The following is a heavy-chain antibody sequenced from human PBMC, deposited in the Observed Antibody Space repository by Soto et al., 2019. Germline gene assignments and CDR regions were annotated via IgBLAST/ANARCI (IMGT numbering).Heavy chain of an antibody. CDR1: GFTFSSYA. CDR3: AKDTGIVVVIAFDY. Sequence: PGGSLRLSCVAPGFTFSSYAMSWVRQAPGKGLEWASAISGSGGSTYYADSVKGRFTISRDNSKNTLYLQMNSLRAEDTAVYYCAKDTGIVVVIAFDYWGQGTLVTVSS. J-gene: IGHJ4*02. D-gene: IGHD3-22*01. V-gene: IGHV3-23*01. CDR2: ISGSGGST.